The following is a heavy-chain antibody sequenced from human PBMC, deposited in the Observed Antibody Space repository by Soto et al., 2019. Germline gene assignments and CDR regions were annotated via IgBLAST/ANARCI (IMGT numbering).Heavy chain of an antibody. J-gene: IGHJ6*01. CDR3: TRGLLGGAPSYTFHGMDV. CDR2: SRNRVNSHTT. V-gene: IGHV3-72*01. D-gene: IGHD1-26*01. CDR1: GFTFSDHY. Sequence: EVQLVESGGGLVQPGGSLRLSCAASGFTFSDHYMDWVRQAPGKGLEWVVRSRNRVNSHTTEYAASVKGRFTISRDESKSSLYLQMNSLKIEDTAVYYCTRGLLGGAPSYTFHGMDVWGQGTTVTVSS.